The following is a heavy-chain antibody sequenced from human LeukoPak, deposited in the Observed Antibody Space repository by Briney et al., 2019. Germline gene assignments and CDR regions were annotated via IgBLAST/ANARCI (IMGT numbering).Heavy chain of an antibody. CDR1: GGSFSGYY. V-gene: IGHV4-34*01. J-gene: IGHJ5*02. CDR2: INHSGST. D-gene: IGHD3-3*01. Sequence: SETLSLTCAVYGGSFSGYYWSWIRQPPGKGLEWIGEINHSGSTNYNPSLKSRVTISVDTSKNQFSLKLSSVTAADTAVYYFARPREYDFWSGHREFDPWGQGTLVTVSS. CDR3: ARPREYDFWSGHREFDP.